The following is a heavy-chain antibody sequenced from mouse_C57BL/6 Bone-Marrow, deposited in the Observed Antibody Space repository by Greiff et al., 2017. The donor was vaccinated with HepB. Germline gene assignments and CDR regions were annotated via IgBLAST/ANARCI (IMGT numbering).Heavy chain of an antibody. D-gene: IGHD1-3*01. CDR1: GYAFSSSW. CDR2: IYPGDGDT. CDR3: ARGGGKGAMDY. Sequence: LQESGPELVKPGASVKISCKASGYAFSSSWMNWVKQRPGKGLEWIGRIYPGDGDTNYNGKFKGKATLTADKSSSTAYMQLSSLTSEDSAVYFCARGGGKGAMDYWGQGTSVTVSS. J-gene: IGHJ4*01. V-gene: IGHV1-82*01.